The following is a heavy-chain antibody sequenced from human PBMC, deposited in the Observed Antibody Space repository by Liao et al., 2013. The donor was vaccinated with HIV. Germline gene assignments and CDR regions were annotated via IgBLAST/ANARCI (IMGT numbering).Heavy chain of an antibody. V-gene: IGHV4-30-4*08. CDR2: INHTGST. D-gene: IGHD3-3*01. CDR3: ARTDQYYDFWNGYENWFDP. CDR1: GGSISSGDYY. Sequence: QVQLQESGPGLVKPSQTLSLTCTVSGGSISSGDYYWSWIRQPPGKGLEWIGEINHTGSTNYNPSLMSRVTISVDTSKNQFSLKLSSVTAADTAVYYCARTDQYYDFWNGYENWFDPWGQGTLVTVSS. J-gene: IGHJ5*02.